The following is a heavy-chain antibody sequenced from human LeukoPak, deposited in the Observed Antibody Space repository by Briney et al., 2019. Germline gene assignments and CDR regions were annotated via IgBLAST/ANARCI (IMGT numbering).Heavy chain of an antibody. CDR3: AKTSGSYYVY. V-gene: IGHV3-7*02. CDR2: IKQDGSEK. J-gene: IGHJ4*02. D-gene: IGHD3-10*01. Sequence: GGSLRLSCAGSGFTFSSYYMSWVRQAPGKGLEWVANIKQDGSEKYYVDSVKGRFTISRDNAQNSLYLQMNSLRAEDTALYYCAKTSGSYYVYWGQGILVTVSS. CDR1: GFTFSSYY.